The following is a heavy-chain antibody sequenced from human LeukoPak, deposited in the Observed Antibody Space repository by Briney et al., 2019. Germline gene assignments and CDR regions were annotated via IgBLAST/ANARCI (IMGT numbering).Heavy chain of an antibody. CDR1: GYRFTSYW. D-gene: IGHD5-12*01. CDR3: ARHGSGYEMECSDY. Sequence: GESLKISFKGSGYRFTSYWIGWGRPMPGKGLGWRGIIYPGESDTRYSPSFQGQVTISADKSISTAYLQWSSLKASDTAMYYCARHGSGYEMECSDYWGQGTLVTVSS. CDR2: IYPGESDT. J-gene: IGHJ4*02. V-gene: IGHV5-51*01.